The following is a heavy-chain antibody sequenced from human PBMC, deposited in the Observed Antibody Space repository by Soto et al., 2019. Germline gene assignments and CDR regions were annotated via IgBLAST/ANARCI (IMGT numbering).Heavy chain of an antibody. Sequence: SETLSLTCTVSGGSISSSSYYWGWIRQPPGKGLEWIGSIYYSGSTYYNPSLKSRVTISVDTSKNQFSLKLSSVTAADTAVYYCARVPILHWFDPWGQGTLVTVSS. CDR1: GGSISSSSYY. CDR2: IYYSGST. CDR3: ARVPILHWFDP. V-gene: IGHV4-39*01. J-gene: IGHJ5*02.